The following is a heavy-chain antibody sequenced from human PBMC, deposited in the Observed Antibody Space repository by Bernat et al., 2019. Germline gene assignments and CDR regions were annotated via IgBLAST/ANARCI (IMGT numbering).Heavy chain of an antibody. CDR2: ISGGGGTT. J-gene: IGHJ3*02. Sequence: EVQLLESGGGLVQPGGSLRLSCAASGFTFSSYAMSWVRQAPGKWLEWVSTISGGGGTTYYADSVKGRFTISRDNSNNTLYLQMNSLRAEDSAVYYCAKDGSSLARAFDIWGQGTMVTVSS. D-gene: IGHD6-6*01. CDR1: GFTFSSYA. V-gene: IGHV3-23*01. CDR3: AKDGSSLARAFDI.